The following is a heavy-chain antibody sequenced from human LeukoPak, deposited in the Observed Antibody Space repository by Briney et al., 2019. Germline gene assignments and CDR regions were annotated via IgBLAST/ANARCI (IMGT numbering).Heavy chain of an antibody. V-gene: IGHV1-46*01. J-gene: IGHJ3*02. CDR2: INPSGGST. Sequence: ASVKVSCMASGYTFTSYYMHWVRQAPGQGLEWMGIINPSGGSTSYAQKFQGRVTMTRDMSTSTVYMELSSLRSEDTAVYYCARNYGADAFDIWGQGTMVTVSS. D-gene: IGHD1-7*01. CDR1: GYTFTSYY. CDR3: ARNYGADAFDI.